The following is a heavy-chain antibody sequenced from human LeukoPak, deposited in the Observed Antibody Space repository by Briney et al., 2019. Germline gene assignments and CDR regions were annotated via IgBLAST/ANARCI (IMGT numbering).Heavy chain of an antibody. CDR3: ASEVEGNDLWSGYNY. D-gene: IGHD3-3*01. CDR1: GFTFSSYA. CDR2: ISGSGGST. Sequence: QAGGSLRLSCAASGFTFSSYAMSWVRQAPGKGLEWVSAISGSGGSTYYADSVKGRFTISRDNSKNTLYLQMNSLRAEDTAVYYCASEVEGNDLWSGYNYWGQGTLVTVSS. J-gene: IGHJ4*02. V-gene: IGHV3-23*01.